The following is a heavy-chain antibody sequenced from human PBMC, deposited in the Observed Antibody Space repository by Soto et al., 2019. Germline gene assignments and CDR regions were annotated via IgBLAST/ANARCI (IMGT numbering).Heavy chain of an antibody. CDR3: ARDDIPGIAVATYGMDV. Sequence: GGSLRLSFAASGFAFSTYGMHWVRQAPGKGLEWVAVIWYDGNNQYYTDSVEGRFTISRDNSHNTLYLQMNSLRAEDTAVYYCARDDIPGIAVATYGMDVWGQGTTVTVSS. D-gene: IGHD6-19*01. CDR1: GFAFSTYG. CDR2: IWYDGNNQ. V-gene: IGHV3-33*01. J-gene: IGHJ6*02.